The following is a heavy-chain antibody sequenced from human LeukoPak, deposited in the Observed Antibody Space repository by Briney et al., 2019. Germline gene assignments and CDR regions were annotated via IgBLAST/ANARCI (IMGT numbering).Heavy chain of an antibody. CDR1: GYTFTGYY. J-gene: IGHJ4*02. D-gene: IGHD3-9*01. CDR2: INTNTGNP. CDR3: ARGNYDILTGYSWHFDY. Sequence: ASVKVSCKASGYTFTGYYMHWVRQAPGQGLEWMGWINTNTGNPTYAQGFTGRFVFSLDTSVSTAYLQISSLKAEDTAVYYCARGNYDILTGYSWHFDYWGQGTLVTVSS. V-gene: IGHV7-4-1*02.